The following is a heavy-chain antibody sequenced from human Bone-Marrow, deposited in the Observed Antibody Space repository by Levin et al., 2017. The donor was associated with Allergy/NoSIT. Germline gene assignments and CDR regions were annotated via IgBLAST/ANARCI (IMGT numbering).Heavy chain of an antibody. CDR2: IRSKASNYAT. Sequence: GGSLRLSCAASGFTFSGSAMHWVRQVSGKGLEWVGRIRSKASNYATAYAASVKGRFTISRDDSRSTAYLHMNSLETEDTAIYYCTGLGYSSSWYGFDLWGRGTLVTVSS. CDR1: GFTFSGSA. D-gene: IGHD6-13*01. V-gene: IGHV3-73*01. J-gene: IGHJ2*01. CDR3: TGLGYSSSWYGFDL.